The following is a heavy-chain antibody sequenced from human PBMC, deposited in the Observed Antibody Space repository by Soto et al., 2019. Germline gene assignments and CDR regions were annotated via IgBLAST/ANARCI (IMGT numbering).Heavy chain of an antibody. J-gene: IGHJ4*02. CDR1: GYTFTSYG. Sequence: QVQLVQSGAEVKKPGASVKVSCKASGYTFTSYGISWVRQAPGQGLEWMGWISAYNGNTNYAQNLQGRVTMTTDTANSKAYMKLRGLRSDDTAVYYCAISGVWEPRDYCGRGTLVTVSS. V-gene: IGHV1-18*01. CDR2: ISAYNGNT. CDR3: AISGVWEPRDY. D-gene: IGHD1-26*01.